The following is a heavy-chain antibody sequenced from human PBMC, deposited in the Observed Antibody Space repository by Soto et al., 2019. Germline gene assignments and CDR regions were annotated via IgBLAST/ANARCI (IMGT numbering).Heavy chain of an antibody. Sequence: SVKVSCKASGGTFSSYAISWVRQAPGQGLEWMGGIIPIFGTANYAQKFQGRVTITADESTSTAYMELSSLRSEDTAVYYCARNIFRDSPFDYWDQGTLVTVSS. V-gene: IGHV1-69*13. CDR1: GGTFSSYA. CDR3: ARNIFRDSPFDY. J-gene: IGHJ4*02. D-gene: IGHD3-9*01. CDR2: IIPIFGTA.